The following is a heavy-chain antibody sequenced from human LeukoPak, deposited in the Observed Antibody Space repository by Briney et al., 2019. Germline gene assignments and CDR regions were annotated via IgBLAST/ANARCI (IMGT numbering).Heavy chain of an antibody. V-gene: IGHV3-23*01. J-gene: IGHJ4*02. D-gene: IGHD4-17*01. CDR1: GFTFSSYA. CDR2: FSGNGGST. Sequence: GGSLRLSCGASGFTFSSYAMSWVRQAPGKGLEWVSGFSGNGGSTYYADSVKGRFTISRDNSKNTLYLRMNSLRAEDTAVYYCARDVATVTTEGDYWGQGTLVTVSS. CDR3: ARDVATVTTEGDY.